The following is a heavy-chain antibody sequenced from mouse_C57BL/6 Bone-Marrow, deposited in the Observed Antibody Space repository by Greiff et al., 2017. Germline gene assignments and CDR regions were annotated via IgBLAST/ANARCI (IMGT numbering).Heavy chain of an antibody. D-gene: IGHD2-4*01. J-gene: IGHJ3*01. CDR3: ERELIYYDYVAWFAY. V-gene: IGHV1-59*01. Sequence: VQLQQPGAELVRPGTSVKLSCKASCYTFTSYWMHWVKQRPGQGLEWIGVIDPSDSYTNYNQKFKGKATLTVDTSSSPAYMQLSSLTSEDSAVYYCERELIYYDYVAWFAYWGQGTLVTVSA. CDR2: IDPSDSYT. CDR1: CYTFTSYW.